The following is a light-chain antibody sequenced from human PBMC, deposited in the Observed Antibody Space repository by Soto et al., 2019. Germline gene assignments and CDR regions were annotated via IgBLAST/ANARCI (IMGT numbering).Light chain of an antibody. J-gene: IGKJ4*01. V-gene: IGKV3-11*01. CDR1: QSVSTS. Sequence: EIVLTQSPATLSLSPGERATLSCRASQSVSTSLVWYQQKPGQPPRLLISDASNRATGIPARFSGSGYGTDFTLTISSLEPEDFAVYYCQQRGDWPPLTFGGGTEVDIK. CDR2: DAS. CDR3: QQRGDWPPLT.